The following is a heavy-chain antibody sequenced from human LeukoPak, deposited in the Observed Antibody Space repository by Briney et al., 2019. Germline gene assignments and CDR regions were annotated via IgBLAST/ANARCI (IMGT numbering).Heavy chain of an antibody. CDR3: ARRGVWGSYRYKYYFDY. V-gene: IGHV3-64*01. D-gene: IGHD3-16*02. CDR1: GFTFSSYA. CDR2: ISSNGGST. Sequence: GGSLRLSCAASGFTFSSYAMHWVRQAPGKGLEYVSAISSNGGSTYYANSVKGRFTISRDNSNNTLYLQMGSLRAEDMAVYYCARRGVWGSYRYKYYFDYWGQGTLVTVSS. J-gene: IGHJ4*02.